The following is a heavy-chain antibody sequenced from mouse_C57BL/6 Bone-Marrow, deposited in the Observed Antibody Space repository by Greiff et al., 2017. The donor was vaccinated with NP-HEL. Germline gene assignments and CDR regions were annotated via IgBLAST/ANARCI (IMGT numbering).Heavy chain of an antibody. V-gene: IGHV14-3*01. CDR3: APYSPYYFDY. CDR1: GFNITNTY. J-gene: IGHJ2*01. D-gene: IGHD1-1*01. CDR2: IVPANGNT. Sequence: VQLQQSVAELVRPGASVKLSCTASGFNITNTYMPWVKQRPEQGLAWIGRIVPANGNTKYAPKFQGKATITADTSSNTAYLQLSSLTSEDTAIYYCAPYSPYYFDYWGQGTTLTVSS.